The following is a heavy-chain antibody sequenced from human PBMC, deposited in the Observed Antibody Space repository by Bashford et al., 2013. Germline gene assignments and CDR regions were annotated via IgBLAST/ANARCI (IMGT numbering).Heavy chain of an antibody. CDR1: GGSISSGDYY. V-gene: IGHV4-39*07. D-gene: IGHD3-3*01. CDR3: AVGGLYYDFWSGYYREYYYYGMDV. J-gene: IGHJ6*02. Sequence: SETLSLTCTVSGGSISSGDYYWSWIRQPPGKGLEWIGTFFAGGSTHYNPSLKSRVTISVDTSKNQFSLKLSSVTAADTAVYYCAVGGLYYDFWSGYYREYYYYGMDVWGQGTTVTVSS. CDR2: FFAGGST.